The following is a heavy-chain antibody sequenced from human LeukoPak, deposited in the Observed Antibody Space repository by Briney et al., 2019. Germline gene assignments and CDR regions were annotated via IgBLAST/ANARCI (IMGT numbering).Heavy chain of an antibody. D-gene: IGHD4-17*01. J-gene: IGHJ6*02. CDR2: IYSGSST. CDR3: ARERYGDYPYYYYGMDV. CDR1: GFTFSTYW. Sequence: GGSLRLSCAASGFTFSTYWMSWVRQAPGKGLEWVSVIYSGSSTYYADSVKGRFTISRHNSKNTLYLQMNSLRAEDTAVYHCARERYGDYPYYYYGMDVWGQGTTVTVSS. V-gene: IGHV3-53*04.